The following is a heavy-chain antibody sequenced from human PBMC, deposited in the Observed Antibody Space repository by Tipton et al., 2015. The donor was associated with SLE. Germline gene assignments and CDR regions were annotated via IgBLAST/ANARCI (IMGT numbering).Heavy chain of an antibody. CDR1: GGSFSGYY. V-gene: IGHV4-34*01. Sequence: TLSLTCAVYGGSFSGYYWSWIRQPPGKGLEWFGEINHSGSTNYNPSLKSRVTISVYTSKNQFSLKLSSVTAADTAVYYCARHYGSRYFDYWGQGTLVTVSS. D-gene: IGHD1-26*01. CDR2: INHSGST. CDR3: ARHYGSRYFDY. J-gene: IGHJ4*02.